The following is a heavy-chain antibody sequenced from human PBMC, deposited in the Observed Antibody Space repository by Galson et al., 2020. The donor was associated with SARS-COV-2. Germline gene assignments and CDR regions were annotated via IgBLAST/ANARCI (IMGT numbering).Heavy chain of an antibody. D-gene: IGHD1-7*01. CDR1: GYTLTELS. CDR3: ATLRVSTGTILHYYYGMDV. CDR2: FDPEDGET. J-gene: IGHJ6*02. Sequence: ASVKVSCKVFGYTLTELSMHWVRQAPGKGLEWMGGFDPEDGETIYAQKFQGRVTMTEDTSTDTAYMELSSLRSEDTAVYYCATLRVSTGTILHYYYGMDVWGQGTTVTVSS. V-gene: IGHV1-24*01.